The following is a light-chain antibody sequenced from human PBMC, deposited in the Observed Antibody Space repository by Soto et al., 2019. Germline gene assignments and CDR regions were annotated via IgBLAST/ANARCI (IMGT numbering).Light chain of an antibody. CDR1: NANIGAGYD. CDR3: QSYGDSLSGYV. Sequence: QSVLTQPPSVSGAPGQRVTISCTGSNANIGAGYDVHWYQQLPGTAPKLLIYGNSNRPSGVPDRFSGSKSGTSASLTITGLQAEDEADYYCQSYGDSLSGYVFXTGTQVTVL. CDR2: GNS. V-gene: IGLV1-40*01. J-gene: IGLJ1*01.